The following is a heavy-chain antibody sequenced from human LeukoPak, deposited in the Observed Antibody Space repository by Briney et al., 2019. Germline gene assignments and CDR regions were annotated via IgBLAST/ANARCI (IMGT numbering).Heavy chain of an antibody. D-gene: IGHD6-19*01. CDR1: GYTFSSNG. V-gene: IGHV1-18*01. CDR2: ISAYNGNT. CDR3: ARDSSAVAGLDVFDI. Sequence: ASVKVSCKASGYTFSSNGISWVRQAPGQGLEWMGWISAYNGNTNYAQKFQGRVTMTTDTSTTTAYMELRSLRSDDTAVYYCARDSSAVAGLDVFDIWGQGTTVTVSS. J-gene: IGHJ3*02.